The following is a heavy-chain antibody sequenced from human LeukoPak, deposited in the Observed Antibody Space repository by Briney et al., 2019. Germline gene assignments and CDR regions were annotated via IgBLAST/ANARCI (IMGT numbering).Heavy chain of an antibody. CDR2: IYYSGST. Sequence: SQTLSLTCTVSGGSISSGGYYWSWIRQYPGKGLEWIGYIYYSGSTYYNPSLKSRVTISVDTSKNQFSLKLSSVTAAGTAVYYCARDGLNGYGMDVWGQGTTVTVSS. CDR3: ARDGLNGYGMDV. D-gene: IGHD3-16*01. CDR1: GGSISSGGYY. V-gene: IGHV4-31*03. J-gene: IGHJ6*02.